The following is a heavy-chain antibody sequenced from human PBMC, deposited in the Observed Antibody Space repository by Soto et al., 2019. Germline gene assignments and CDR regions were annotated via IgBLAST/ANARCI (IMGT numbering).Heavy chain of an antibody. CDR3: ARAHYGGYSVYDY. Sequence: PGGSLRLSCAAAGFNFSSYWRYWVRQTPGKGLVWVSRINNDGSSTNYADSVKGRFTISRDNGKNTLYLQMNSLRADDTAVYFCARAHYGGYSVYDYWGQGTLVTVSS. V-gene: IGHV3-74*01. J-gene: IGHJ4*02. D-gene: IGHD5-12*01. CDR2: INNDGSST. CDR1: GFNFSSYW.